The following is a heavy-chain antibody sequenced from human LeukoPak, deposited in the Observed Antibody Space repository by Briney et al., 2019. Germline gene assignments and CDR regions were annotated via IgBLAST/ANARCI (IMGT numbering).Heavy chain of an antibody. CDR3: ARGRSRAGQPRPGSYPHILYYFDY. CDR1: GGSFSSYY. CDR2: INHSGST. J-gene: IGHJ4*02. D-gene: IGHD3-10*01. Sequence: SQTLSLTCSVYGGSFSSYYCSWIRQPPGKWPEWIGEINHSGSTNYNPSLNSRPSISVHTSNNPFSPKLSSLPAADTAVYYCARGRSRAGQPRPGSYPHILYYFDYWGQGTLVTVSS. V-gene: IGHV4-34*01.